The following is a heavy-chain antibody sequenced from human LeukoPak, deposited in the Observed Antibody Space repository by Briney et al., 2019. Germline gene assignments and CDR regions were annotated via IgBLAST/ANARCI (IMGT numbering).Heavy chain of an antibody. Sequence: SGPTLWKPTQALTLTCTFSGFSLNTNGVGVGWIRQPPGKALEWLAVIYWDDDKRYSPSLKSRLTTTKDTSKNQVVLTMTNMDPVDTATYYCARSFGWLQFCNFDYWGQGTLVTVSS. V-gene: IGHV2-5*02. CDR3: ARSFGWLQFCNFDY. CDR1: GFSLNTNGVG. D-gene: IGHD5-24*01. J-gene: IGHJ4*02. CDR2: IYWDDDK.